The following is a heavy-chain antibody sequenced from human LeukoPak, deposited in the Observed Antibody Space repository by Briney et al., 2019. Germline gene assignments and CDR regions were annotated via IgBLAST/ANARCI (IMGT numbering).Heavy chain of an antibody. CDR3: AILPTYYYDSSGYYYFDY. CDR1: GGTFTSYA. D-gene: IGHD3-22*01. Sequence: SVKVSCKASGGTFTSYAISWVRQAPGQGLEWMGGIIPIFGTANYAQKFQGRVTITADESTSTAYMELSSLRSEDTAVYYCAILPTYYYDSSGYYYFDYWGQGTLVTVSS. V-gene: IGHV1-69*01. CDR2: IIPIFGTA. J-gene: IGHJ4*02.